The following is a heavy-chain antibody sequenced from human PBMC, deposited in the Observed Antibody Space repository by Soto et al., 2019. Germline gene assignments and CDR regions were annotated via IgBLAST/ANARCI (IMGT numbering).Heavy chain of an antibody. Sequence: GGSLRLSCAASGFTFSSYGMHWVRQAPGKGLEWVAVISYDGSNKYYADSVKGRFTISRDNSKNTLYLQMNSLRAEDTAVYYCAKVLGSSSTFDYWGQGTLVTVYS. CDR2: ISYDGSNK. CDR1: GFTFSSYG. CDR3: AKVLGSSSTFDY. V-gene: IGHV3-30*18. J-gene: IGHJ4*02. D-gene: IGHD6-13*01.